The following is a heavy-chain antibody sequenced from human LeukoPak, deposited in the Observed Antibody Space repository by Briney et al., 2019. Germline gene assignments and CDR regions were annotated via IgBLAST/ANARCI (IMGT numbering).Heavy chain of an antibody. D-gene: IGHD3-3*01. CDR1: ESIVSGNY. J-gene: IGHJ3*02. V-gene: IGHV3-66*01. CDR3: AHYDFWSGHALDI. Sequence: GGSLRLSCAASESIVSGNYMTWVRQAPGKGLEWLSVIYTGGGTYYADSVEGRFTISRDTSKTTVYLQMNSLRGDDTAIYYCAHYDFWSGHALDIWGQGTMVTVSS. CDR2: IYTGGGT.